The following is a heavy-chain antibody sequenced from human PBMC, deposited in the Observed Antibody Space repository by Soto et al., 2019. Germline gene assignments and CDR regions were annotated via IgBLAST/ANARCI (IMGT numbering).Heavy chain of an antibody. J-gene: IGHJ6*01. CDR1: GFTFSSYA. Sequence: GGSLRLSCAASGFTFSSYAMSWVRQAPGKGLEWVSAITGSGGATYYADSVKGRFTISRDNSKNTLYLQMSSLRAEDTAVYYCASGTTYDQYGMDVWGQGTTVTVSS. D-gene: IGHD1-7*01. CDR3: ASGTTYDQYGMDV. V-gene: IGHV3-23*01. CDR2: ITGSGGAT.